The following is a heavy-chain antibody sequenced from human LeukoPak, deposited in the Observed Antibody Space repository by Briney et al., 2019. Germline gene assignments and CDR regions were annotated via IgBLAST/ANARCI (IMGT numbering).Heavy chain of an antibody. V-gene: IGHV4-34*01. CDR3: ASPTNLHN. J-gene: IGHJ4*02. CDR1: GGSISSYY. Sequence: SETLSLTCTVSGGSISSYYWGWIRQPPGKGLEWIGQINHSGSTNYNPALKSRLTISVDTPKNQFSLKLSSVTAADTAVYYCASPTNLHNWGQGTLVTVSS. CDR2: INHSGST. D-gene: IGHD1-14*01.